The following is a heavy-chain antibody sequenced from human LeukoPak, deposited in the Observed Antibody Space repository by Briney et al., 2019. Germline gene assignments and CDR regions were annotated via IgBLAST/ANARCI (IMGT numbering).Heavy chain of an antibody. J-gene: IGHJ4*02. Sequence: GGSLRLSCAASGFTFSSYSMNWVRQAPGKGPEWVSSISSSSYIYYADSVKGRFTISRDNAKNSLYLQMNSLRAEDTAVYYCARRHDYSNYPDYWGQGTLVTVSS. CDR2: ISSSSYI. CDR3: ARRHDYSNYPDY. CDR1: GFTFSSYS. V-gene: IGHV3-21*01. D-gene: IGHD4-11*01.